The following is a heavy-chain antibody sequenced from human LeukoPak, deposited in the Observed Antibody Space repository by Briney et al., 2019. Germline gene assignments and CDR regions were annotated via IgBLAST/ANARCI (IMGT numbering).Heavy chain of an antibody. CDR2: INSDGSTT. CDR3: ARDAYGDTLDY. CDR1: GFTFSSYW. D-gene: IGHD4-17*01. Sequence: GGSLRLSCAASGFTFSSYWMHWVRQAPGKGLVWVSRINSDGSTTTYADSVKGRFTISRDNAKNTLYLQMNSLRAEDTAVYYCARDAYGDTLDYWGQGTLVTVSS. J-gene: IGHJ4*02. V-gene: IGHV3-74*01.